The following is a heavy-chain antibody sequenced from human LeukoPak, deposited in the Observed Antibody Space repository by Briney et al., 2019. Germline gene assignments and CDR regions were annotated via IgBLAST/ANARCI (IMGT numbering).Heavy chain of an antibody. CDR1: GFTFNSYA. J-gene: IGHJ6*02. CDR3: ARAIAQYTNSWLYYYYGMDV. D-gene: IGHD6-13*01. Sequence: GGSLRPSCTVSGFTFNSYAMSWVRQAPGKGLEWVSFISGNGDDTYHADSVKGRFTVSRDNSKSTLYLQMNSLRAEHTAVFHCARAIAQYTNSWLYYYYGMDVWGQGTTVTVSS. CDR2: ISGNGDDT. V-gene: IGHV3-23*01.